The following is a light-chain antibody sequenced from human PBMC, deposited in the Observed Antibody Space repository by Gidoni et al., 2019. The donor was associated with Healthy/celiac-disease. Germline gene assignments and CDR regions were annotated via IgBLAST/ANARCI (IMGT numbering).Light chain of an antibody. V-gene: IGKV3-11*01. Sequence: EIVLTQSPAPLSLSPGERATLSCRASQSVSSYLAWYQQKPGQAPRLLIYDASNRATGIPARFSGSGSGTDFTLTISSLEPEDFAVYYCQQRSTGGTFGPGTKVDIK. J-gene: IGKJ3*01. CDR1: QSVSSY. CDR3: QQRSTGGT. CDR2: DAS.